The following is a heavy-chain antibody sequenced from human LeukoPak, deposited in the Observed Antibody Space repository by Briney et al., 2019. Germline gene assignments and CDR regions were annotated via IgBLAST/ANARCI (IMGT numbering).Heavy chain of an antibody. D-gene: IGHD4-17*01. CDR1: GFTFSSFP. Sequence: GRSLRLSCVASGFTFSSFPMHWVRQAPGKGLEWVAITSYDGSNKFYADSVKGRFTISRDNSKNTLYLQMNSLRAEDTAVYYCAVSHGDYITNWGQGTLVTVSS. V-gene: IGHV3-30*14. J-gene: IGHJ4*02. CDR3: AVSHGDYITN. CDR2: TSYDGSNK.